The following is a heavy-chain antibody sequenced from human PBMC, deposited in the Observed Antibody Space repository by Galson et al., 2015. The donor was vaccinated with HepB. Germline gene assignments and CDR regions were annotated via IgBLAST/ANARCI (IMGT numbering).Heavy chain of an antibody. J-gene: IGHJ4*02. CDR2: IYRGGST. Sequence: SLRLSCAASGFTVSSNYMSWVRQAPGKGLEWVSVIYRGGSTYYADSVKGRFTISRDNSKNTLFLQMNSLRAEDTATYYCARVTTAYDLNENWGQGTLVAVSS. CDR1: GFTVSSNY. CDR3: ARVTTAYDLNEN. V-gene: IGHV3-53*01. D-gene: IGHD2-21*02.